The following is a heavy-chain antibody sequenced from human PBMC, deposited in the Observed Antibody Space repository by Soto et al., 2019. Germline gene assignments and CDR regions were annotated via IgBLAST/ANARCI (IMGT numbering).Heavy chain of an antibody. J-gene: IGHJ6*02. V-gene: IGHV5-10-1*01. CDR2: IDPSDSYT. CDR1: GYSFTSYW. D-gene: IGHD2-8*01. CDR3: AREAGGTRTMDV. Sequence: RKISCKGSGYSFTSYWISWVRQMPGKGLEWMGRIDPSDSYTNYSPSFQGHVTISADKSISTAYLQWSSLKASDTAMYYCAREAGGTRTMDVWGQGTTVTVSS.